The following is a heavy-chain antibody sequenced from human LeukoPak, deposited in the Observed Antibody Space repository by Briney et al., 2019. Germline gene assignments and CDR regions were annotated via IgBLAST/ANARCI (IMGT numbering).Heavy chain of an antibody. CDR2: INTNTGNP. CDR1: GYTFTSYA. J-gene: IGHJ4*02. CDR3: ARAGITMIVVDFDY. Sequence: ASVKVSCKASGYTFTSYAMNWVRQAPGQGLEWMGWINTNTGNPTCAQGFTGRFVFSLDTSVSTAYLQISSLKAEDTAVYYCARAGITMIVVDFDYWGQGTLVTVSS. D-gene: IGHD3-22*01. V-gene: IGHV7-4-1*02.